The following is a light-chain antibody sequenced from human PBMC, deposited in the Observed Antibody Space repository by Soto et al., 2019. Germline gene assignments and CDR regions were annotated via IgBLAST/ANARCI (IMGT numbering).Light chain of an antibody. CDR3: AAWDDILNGYV. CDR2: VDS. J-gene: IGLJ1*01. V-gene: IGLV1-44*01. Sequence: VLTQPPSASGTPGQRVTISCSGSSSNIGANTVSWYQQLPGTAPKLLIYVDSQRPSGVPDRFSGSRSGTSASLAISGLRSEDEADYYCAAWDDILNGYVLGTGTKVTVL. CDR1: SSNIGANT.